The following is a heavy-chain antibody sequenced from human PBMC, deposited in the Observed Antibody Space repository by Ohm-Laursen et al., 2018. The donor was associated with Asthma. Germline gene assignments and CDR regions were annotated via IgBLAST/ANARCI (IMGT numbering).Heavy chain of an antibody. J-gene: IGHJ4*02. D-gene: IGHD3-22*01. CDR3: AKTPDYYDTPPDY. CDR1: GFTFSTSG. Sequence: SLRLSCAASGFTFSTSGMHWVRQAPGKGLEWVAVISYDGSNKYYADSVKGRFTISRDNSKNTLYLQMNSLRAEDTAVYYCAKTPDYYDTPPDYWGQGTLVTVSS. CDR2: ISYDGSNK. V-gene: IGHV3-30*18.